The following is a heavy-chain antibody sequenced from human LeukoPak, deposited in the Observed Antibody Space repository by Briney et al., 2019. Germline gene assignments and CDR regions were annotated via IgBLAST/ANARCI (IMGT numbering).Heavy chain of an antibody. V-gene: IGHV1-18*01. Sequence: ASVKVSCKASGYTFTSYGISWVRQAPGQGLEWMGWISAYNGNTNYAQKLRGRVTMTTDTSTSTAYMELRSLRSDDTAVYYCAREDPDGELLGYWGQGTLVTVSS. CDR1: GYTFTSYG. D-gene: IGHD1-26*01. CDR3: AREDPDGELLGY. J-gene: IGHJ4*02. CDR2: ISAYNGNT.